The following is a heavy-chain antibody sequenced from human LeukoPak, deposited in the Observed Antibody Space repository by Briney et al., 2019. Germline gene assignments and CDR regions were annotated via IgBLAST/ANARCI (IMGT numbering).Heavy chain of an antibody. V-gene: IGHV3-30*04. CDR2: ISYDGSNK. D-gene: IGHD6-19*01. J-gene: IGHJ4*02. CDR1: GFTFSSYA. CDR3: AKEGAAVAVFDY. Sequence: GGSLRLSCAASGFTFSSYAMHWVRQAPGKGLEWVAVISYDGSNKYYADSVKGRFTISRDNSKNTLYLQMNSLRAEDTAVYYCAKEGAAVAVFDYWGQGTLVTVSS.